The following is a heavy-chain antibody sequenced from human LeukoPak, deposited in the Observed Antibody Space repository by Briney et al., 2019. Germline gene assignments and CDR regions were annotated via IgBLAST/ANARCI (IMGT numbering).Heavy chain of an antibody. J-gene: IGHJ4*02. V-gene: IGHV4-31*03. CDR3: ARRSGTPLGFNRYDY. D-gene: IGHD7-27*01. CDR2: IYYSGST. Sequence: SETLSLTCTVSGGSISSGGYYWSWIRQHPGKGLEWIGYIYYSGSTYYNPSLKSRVTISVDTSKNQFSLKLSSVTAADTAVYYCARRSGTPLGFNRYDYWGQGTLVTVFS. CDR1: GGSISSGGYY.